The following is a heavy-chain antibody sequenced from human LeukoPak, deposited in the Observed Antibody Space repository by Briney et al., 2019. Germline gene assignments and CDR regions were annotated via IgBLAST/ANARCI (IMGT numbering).Heavy chain of an antibody. V-gene: IGHV1-18*01. J-gene: IGHJ4*02. CDR2: ISAYNGDT. CDR1: GYTFTSYA. CDR3: ARRYENYDFWSGPLTTEYYFDY. D-gene: IGHD3-3*01. Sequence: GASVKVSCKASGYTFTSYAISWVRQAPGQGLEWMGWISAYNGDTNYAQKLQGRVTMTTDTSTSTAYMELRSLRSDDTAVYYCARRYENYDFWSGPLTTEYYFDYWGQGTLVTVSS.